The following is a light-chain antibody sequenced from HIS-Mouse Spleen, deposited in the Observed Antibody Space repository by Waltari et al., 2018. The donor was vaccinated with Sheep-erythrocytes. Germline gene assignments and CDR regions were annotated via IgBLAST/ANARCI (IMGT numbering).Light chain of an antibody. CDR1: QSVSSSY. CDR3: QQYGSSPPMYT. Sequence: EIVLTQSPGTLSLSPGERATLSCRASQSVSSSYLAWYQQKPGQAPRRLIYGASSRATGIPDRFSGSGSVTDFTLTISRLEPEDFAVYYCQQYGSSPPMYTFGQGTKLEIK. V-gene: IGKV3-20*01. J-gene: IGKJ2*01. CDR2: GAS.